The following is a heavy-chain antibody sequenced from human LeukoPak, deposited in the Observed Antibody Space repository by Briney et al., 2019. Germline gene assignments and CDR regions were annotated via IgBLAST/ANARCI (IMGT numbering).Heavy chain of an antibody. CDR2: ISSSGSTT. Sequence: GGSLRLSCAASGFTFSDYYMSWIRQAPGKGLEWVSYISSSGSTTYYADSVKGRFTISRDNSKNTLYLQMNSLRAEDTAVYYCASGIVGATGNDAFDIWGQGTMVTVSS. J-gene: IGHJ3*02. CDR1: GFTFSDYY. V-gene: IGHV3-11*04. D-gene: IGHD1-26*01. CDR3: ASGIVGATGNDAFDI.